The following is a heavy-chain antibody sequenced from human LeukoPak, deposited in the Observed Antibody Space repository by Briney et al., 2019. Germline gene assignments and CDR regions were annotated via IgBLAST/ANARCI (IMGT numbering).Heavy chain of an antibody. J-gene: IGHJ4*02. V-gene: IGHV3-21*01. Sequence: GGSLRLSCAASEFTFSSYSMNWVRQAPGKGLEWVSSISSSSSYIYYADSVKGRFTISRDNAKNSLYLQMNSLRAEDTAVYYCARASGVGGHSCGWYGGGRFDYWGQGTLVTVSS. CDR2: ISSSSSYI. D-gene: IGHD6-19*01. CDR3: ARASGVGGHSCGWYGGGRFDY. CDR1: EFTFSSYS.